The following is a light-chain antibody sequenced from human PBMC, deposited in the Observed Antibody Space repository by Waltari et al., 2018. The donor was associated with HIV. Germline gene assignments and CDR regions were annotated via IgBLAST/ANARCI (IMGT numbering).Light chain of an antibody. CDR2: DVN. V-gene: IGLV2-23*02. CDR3: CSYAGSSTVV. Sequence: QSALTQPASVSGSPGQSITISCTGTSSDVGDYNYVSWYQHHPGKAPKPMIYDVNKRPSGVSNRFSGSKSGNTASLTISGLQAEDEADYYCCSYAGSSTVVFGGGTKLTVL. CDR1: SSDVGDYNY. J-gene: IGLJ2*01.